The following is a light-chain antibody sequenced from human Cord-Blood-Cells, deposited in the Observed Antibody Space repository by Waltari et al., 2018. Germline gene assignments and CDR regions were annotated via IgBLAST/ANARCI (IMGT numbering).Light chain of an antibody. CDR2: DDS. CDR3: CSYAGSYTLV. CDR1: SSDVGGYNY. J-gene: IGLJ3*02. Sequence: QSALTQPSSVSGPHGQSGTIPCTGPSSDVGGYNYVPWYKQHPGTATRLLIYDDSKRPSGVPDRFSGSKSGNTASLTISGLQAEDEADYYCCSYAGSYTLVFGGGTKLTVL. V-gene: IGLV2-11*01.